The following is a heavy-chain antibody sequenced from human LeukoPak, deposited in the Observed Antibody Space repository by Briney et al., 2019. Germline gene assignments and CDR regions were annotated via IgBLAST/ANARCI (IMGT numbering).Heavy chain of an antibody. Sequence: GASVRLSCAASGFTFSTYAMTWVRQAPGKGLQWISAINHDSGDTNYADSVKGLVTISRDNSKNTLYLQMNRLRAEDTAIYYCAQLSVRNFVSWGQGTLVTVSS. J-gene: IGHJ4*02. CDR3: AQLSVRNFVS. V-gene: IGHV3-23*01. CDR2: INHDSGDT. CDR1: GFTFSTYA.